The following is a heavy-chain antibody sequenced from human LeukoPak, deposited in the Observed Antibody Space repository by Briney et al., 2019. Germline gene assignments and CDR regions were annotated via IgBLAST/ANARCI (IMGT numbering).Heavy chain of an antibody. CDR1: GFTFDDYA. J-gene: IGHJ4*02. Sequence: GGSLRLSCAASGFTFDDYAMHWVRQAPGKGLEWVSSISSSSSYIYYADSVKGRFTISRDNAKNSLYLQMNSLRAEDTAVYYCAREGRYYYDSSGYVDYWGQGTLVTVSS. CDR3: AREGRYYYDSSGYVDY. D-gene: IGHD3-22*01. V-gene: IGHV3-21*01. CDR2: ISSSSSYI.